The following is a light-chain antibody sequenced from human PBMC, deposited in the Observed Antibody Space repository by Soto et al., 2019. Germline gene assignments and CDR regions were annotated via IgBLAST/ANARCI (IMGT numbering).Light chain of an antibody. CDR1: QSSSNS. Sequence: DIQMTQSPSSLSASVGDRVAISCRASQSSSNSLNWYQQKPGKAPDLLIHGASNLQSGVPSRFSGSGSGTDFTLTIQSLQPEDSATYYCQLSYGRPVAFGQGTKVDIK. V-gene: IGKV1-39*01. J-gene: IGKJ1*01. CDR2: GAS. CDR3: QLSYGRPVA.